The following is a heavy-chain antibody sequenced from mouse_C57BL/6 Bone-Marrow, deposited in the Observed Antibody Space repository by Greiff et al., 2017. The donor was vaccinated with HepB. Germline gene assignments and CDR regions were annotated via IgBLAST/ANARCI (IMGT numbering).Heavy chain of an antibody. CDR1: GFTFSSYA. Sequence: EVKLMESGGGLVKPGGSLKLSCAASGFTFSSYAMSWVRQTPEKRLEWVATISDGGSYTYYPDNVKGRFTISRDNAKNNLYLQMSHLKSEDTAMYYCARDGYHYFDYWGQGTTLTVSS. D-gene: IGHD2-2*01. CDR3: ARDGYHYFDY. V-gene: IGHV5-4*01. J-gene: IGHJ2*01. CDR2: ISDGGSYT.